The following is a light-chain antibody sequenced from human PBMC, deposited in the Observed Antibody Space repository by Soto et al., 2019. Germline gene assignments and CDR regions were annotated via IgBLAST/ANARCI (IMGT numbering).Light chain of an antibody. CDR2: EVN. CDR3: NSHTTSRSLV. CDR1: SSDVGAYNY. Sequence: QSVLTQPASVTGSPGQSITISCTGTSSDVGAYNYVSWYQQHPGKAPKLMVYEVNNRPSGVSDRFSGSKSGNTASLTISGLQAEDEADYYCNSHTTSRSLVFGGGTKSPS. V-gene: IGLV2-14*01. J-gene: IGLJ2*01.